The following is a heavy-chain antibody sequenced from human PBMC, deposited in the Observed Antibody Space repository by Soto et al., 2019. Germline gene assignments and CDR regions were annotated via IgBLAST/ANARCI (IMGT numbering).Heavy chain of an antibody. Sequence: QVLLLQAGAEVKKPGASVKVSCKASGYTFSGFYMHWVRQAPGQGLEWMGWINPDSGGTKSAEKFQGRVTMTRDTSISTAYMELSRLTSDDPAVYYCASTAVTGTAGLDFWGQGTQVTVSS. CDR3: ASTAVTGTAGLDF. D-gene: IGHD6-19*01. V-gene: IGHV1-2*02. J-gene: IGHJ4*02. CDR1: GYTFSGFY. CDR2: INPDSGGT.